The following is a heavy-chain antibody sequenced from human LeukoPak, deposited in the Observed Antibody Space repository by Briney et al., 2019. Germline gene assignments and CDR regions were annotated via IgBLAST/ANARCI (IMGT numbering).Heavy chain of an antibody. CDR1: GGSISSGDFY. CDR3: AREGAGLPNWFVL. CDR2: IFNNGGT. Sequence: SETLSLTCTVSGGSISSGDFYWSCIRQPPGKGLEWIGYIFNNGGTDYNPSLKSRATVSLDTSKNLLYLKVTSMTAADTAVYYCAREGAGLPNWFVLWGRRILFTVSS. V-gene: IGHV4-30-4*01. J-gene: IGHJ5*02.